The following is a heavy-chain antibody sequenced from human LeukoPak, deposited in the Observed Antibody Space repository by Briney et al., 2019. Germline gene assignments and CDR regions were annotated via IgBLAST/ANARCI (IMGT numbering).Heavy chain of an antibody. CDR2: IISDASST. CDR3: TRGPLGTGEIDY. J-gene: IGHJ4*02. Sequence: GGSPRLSCAASGLTFSNYWMHWVRQAPGKGLVWVSRIISDASSTLYADSVKGRFTISRDNAKNTLYLQMNSLRAEDTAVYYCTRGPLGTGEIDYWGQGTLVTVSS. V-gene: IGHV3-74*01. D-gene: IGHD7-27*01. CDR1: GLTFSNYW.